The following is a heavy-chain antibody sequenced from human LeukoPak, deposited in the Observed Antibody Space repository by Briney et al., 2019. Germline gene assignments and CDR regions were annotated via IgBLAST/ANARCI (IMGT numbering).Heavy chain of an antibody. CDR2: IKQDGSEK. CDR1: GFTFSSYW. Sequence: PGGSLRLSCAASGFTFSSYWMSWVRQAPGKGLEWVANIKQDGSEKYYVDSVKGRFTISRDNAKNSLYLQMNSLRAEDTAVYYCARDLGYDFWSGYYYLMDVWGKGTTVTVSS. J-gene: IGHJ6*03. CDR3: ARDLGYDFWSGYYYLMDV. D-gene: IGHD3-3*01. V-gene: IGHV3-7*01.